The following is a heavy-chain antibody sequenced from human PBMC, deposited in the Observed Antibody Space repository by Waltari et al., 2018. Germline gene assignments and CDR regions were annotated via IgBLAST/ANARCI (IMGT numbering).Heavy chain of an antibody. Sequence: EVQLVESGGGLVKPGGSLRLSCAASGFTFRSYSMNWVRQAPGTGLDWVSSISSSSRYIYYEDAVKGRFTISRDNAKNSLYLQRNSLRDEDTAVDYCARDPYQRSYYDSKDDACDIWGQGTRVTVSS. CDR3: ARDPYQRSYYDSKDDACDI. V-gene: IGHV3-21*01. CDR1: GFTFRSYS. CDR2: ISSSSRYI. J-gene: IGHJ3*02. D-gene: IGHD3-22*01.